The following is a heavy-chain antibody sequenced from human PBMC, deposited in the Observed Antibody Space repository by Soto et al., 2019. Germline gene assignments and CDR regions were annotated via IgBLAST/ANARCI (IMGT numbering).Heavy chain of an antibody. Sequence: PGGSLRLSCAASGFSFRSYEMNWVRQAPGKGLEWVSIINKSGSTIYYADSMKGRLTISRDEAEDLPYMQMNSLRGEDTGLYPCTRGLMTTFGGVTAIQPYLHLGGQGILLTVSS. J-gene: IGHJ4*02. CDR1: GFSFRSYE. D-gene: IGHD3-16*01. CDR3: TRGLMTTFGGVTAIQPYLHL. CDR2: INKSGSTI. V-gene: IGHV3-48*03.